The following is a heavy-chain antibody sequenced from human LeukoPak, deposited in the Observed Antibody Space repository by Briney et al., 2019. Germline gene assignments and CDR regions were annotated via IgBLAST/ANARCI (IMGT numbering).Heavy chain of an antibody. Sequence: GASVKVSCKASGYTFTSYGISWVRRAPGQGLEWMGWISAYNGNTNYAQKLQGRVTMTTDTSTSTAYMELRSLRSDDTAVYYCARGYYYDSSGYQDNAFDIWGQGTMVTVSS. CDR2: ISAYNGNT. V-gene: IGHV1-18*01. CDR1: GYTFTSYG. CDR3: ARGYYYDSSGYQDNAFDI. D-gene: IGHD3-22*01. J-gene: IGHJ3*02.